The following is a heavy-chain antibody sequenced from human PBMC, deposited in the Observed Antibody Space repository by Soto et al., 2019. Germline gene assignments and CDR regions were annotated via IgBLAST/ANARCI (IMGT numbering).Heavy chain of an antibody. D-gene: IGHD2-2*01. J-gene: IGHJ6*02. Sequence: QVQLVQSGAEVKKPGSSVKVSCKASGGTFSSYAISWVRQAPGQGLEWWGGSIPISVTANYAQKFRGRVTITADESTSTAYMELSSLRSEDTAVYYCARSQGSSTSLEIYYYYYYGMDVWGQGTTVTVSS. CDR3: ARSQGSSTSLEIYYYYYYGMDV. CDR2: SIPISVTA. CDR1: GGTFSSYA. V-gene: IGHV1-69*01.